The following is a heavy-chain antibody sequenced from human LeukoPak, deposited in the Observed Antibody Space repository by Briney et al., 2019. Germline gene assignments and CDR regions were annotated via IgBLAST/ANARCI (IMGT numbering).Heavy chain of an antibody. V-gene: IGHV3-7*01. Sequence: PGGSLRLSCATSGFTFGTYWMSWVRQAPGKGLEWVANIKQDGSEKYYVDSVKGRFTISRDNAKNSLYLQMNSLRAEDTAVYYCANGDGLDYWGQGTLVTVSS. D-gene: IGHD5-24*01. CDR1: GFTFGTYW. J-gene: IGHJ4*02. CDR3: ANGDGLDY. CDR2: IKQDGSEK.